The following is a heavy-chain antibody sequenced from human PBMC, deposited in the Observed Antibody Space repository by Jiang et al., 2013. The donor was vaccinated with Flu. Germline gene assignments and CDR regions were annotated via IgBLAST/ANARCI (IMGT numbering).Heavy chain of an antibody. Sequence: SRLTITKDTSKNQVVLTMTNMDPVDTATYYCARAGIVGATAFDIWGQGTMVTVSS. D-gene: IGHD1-26*01. V-gene: IGHV2-5*01. J-gene: IGHJ3*02. CDR3: ARAGIVGATAFDI.